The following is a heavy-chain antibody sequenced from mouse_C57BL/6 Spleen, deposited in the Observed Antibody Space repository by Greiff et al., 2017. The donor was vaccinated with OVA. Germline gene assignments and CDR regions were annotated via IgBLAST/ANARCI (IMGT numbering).Heavy chain of an antibody. V-gene: IGHV1-64*01. CDR3: ARPGTRVYYFDY. D-gene: IGHD4-1*01. CDR2: IHPNSGST. Sequence: QVQLQQPGAELVKPGASVKLSCKASGYTFTSYWMHWVKQRPGQGLEWIGMIHPNSGSTNYNEKFKSKATLTVDKSSSTAYMQLSSLTSEDSAVYYCARPGTRVYYFDYWGQGTTLTVSS. J-gene: IGHJ2*01. CDR1: GYTFTSYW.